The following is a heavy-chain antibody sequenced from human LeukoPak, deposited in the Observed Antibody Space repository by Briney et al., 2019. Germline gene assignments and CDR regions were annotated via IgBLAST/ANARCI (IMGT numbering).Heavy chain of an antibody. D-gene: IGHD3-16*01. V-gene: IGHV4-34*01. J-gene: IGHJ4*02. CDR1: GGSFSGYY. CDR2: INHSGST. CDR3: ARGGSVWGIRNTGFDY. Sequence: SETLSLTCAVYGGSFSGYYWGWIRQPPGKGLEWIGEINHSGSTNYNPSLKSRVTISVDTSKNQFSLKLSSVTAADTAVYYCARGGSVWGIRNTGFDYWGQGTLVTVSS.